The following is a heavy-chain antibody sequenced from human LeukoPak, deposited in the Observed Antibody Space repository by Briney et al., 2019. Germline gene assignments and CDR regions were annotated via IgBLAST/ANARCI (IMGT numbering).Heavy chain of an antibody. D-gene: IGHD3-3*01. J-gene: IGHJ4*02. Sequence: SETLSLTCTVSGASISGHYWSWIRQPPGERLEWIGYFYSSGSTNYNPSLKSRVTISVDSSKNQFSLEMTSVTAADTAVYYCARAFRYNFWSGYYTETYYFDSWGQGTLVTVSS. V-gene: IGHV4-59*11. CDR1: GASISGHY. CDR3: ARAFRYNFWSGYYTETYYFDS. CDR2: FYSSGST.